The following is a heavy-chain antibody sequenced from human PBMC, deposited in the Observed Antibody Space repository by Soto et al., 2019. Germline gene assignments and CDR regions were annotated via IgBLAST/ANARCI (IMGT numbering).Heavy chain of an antibody. CDR1: GFTFSSYG. V-gene: IGHV3-33*01. D-gene: IGHD6-19*01. Sequence: QVQLVESGGGVVQPGRSLRLSCAASGFTFSSYGMHWVRQAPGKGLEWVAVIWYDGSNKYYADSVKGRFTISRDNSKNTLYLQKNSLRAEDTAVYYCARAYNGYSSGWSYYYYYMDVWGKGTTVTVSS. J-gene: IGHJ6*03. CDR3: ARAYNGYSSGWSYYYYYMDV. CDR2: IWYDGSNK.